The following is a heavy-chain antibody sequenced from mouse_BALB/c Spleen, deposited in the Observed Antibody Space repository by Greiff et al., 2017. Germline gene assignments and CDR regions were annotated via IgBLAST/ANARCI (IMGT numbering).Heavy chain of an antibody. J-gene: IGHJ4*01. CDR1: GFSLTSYG. CDR2: IWSGGST. V-gene: IGHV2-2*02. D-gene: IGHD1-1*01. Sequence: VKLVESGPGLVAPSQSLSITCTVSGFSLTSYGVHWVRQSPGKGLEWLGVIWSGGSTDYNAAFISRLSISKDNSKSQVFFKMNSLQANDTAIYYCARNYYGSSYYAMDYWGQGTSVTVSS. CDR3: ARNYYGSSYYAMDY.